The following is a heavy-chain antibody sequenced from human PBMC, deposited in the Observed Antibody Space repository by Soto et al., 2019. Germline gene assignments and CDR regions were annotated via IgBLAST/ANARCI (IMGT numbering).Heavy chain of an antibody. CDR1: GFTFSSYG. J-gene: IGHJ5*02. CDR2: ISGSGGST. CDR3: AKGIAAAVPNWFDP. D-gene: IGHD6-13*01. V-gene: IGHV3-23*01. Sequence: EVQLLESGGGLVQRGGSLRLSCVASGFTFSSYGMSWVRQAPGKGLEWVSDISGSGGSTYYAGSVKGRFTISRDNSKNTVYLQMNSLRAEDTAVYYCAKGIAAAVPNWFDPWGQGTLVTVSS.